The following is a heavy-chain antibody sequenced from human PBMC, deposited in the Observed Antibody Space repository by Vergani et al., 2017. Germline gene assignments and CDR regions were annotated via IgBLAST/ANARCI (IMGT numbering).Heavy chain of an antibody. V-gene: IGHV1-46*01. CDR2: INPSGGST. Sequence: QVQLVQSGAEVKKPGASVKVSCKASGYTFTSYYMHWVRQAPGQGLEWMGIINPSGGSTSYAQKFQGRVTMTRDTSTSTVYMELSSLRSEDTAVYYCARGPRYDYVWGSYRYTQESDYWGQGTLVTVSS. CDR3: ARGPRYDYVWGSYRYTQESDY. J-gene: IGHJ4*02. CDR1: GYTFTSYY. D-gene: IGHD3-16*02.